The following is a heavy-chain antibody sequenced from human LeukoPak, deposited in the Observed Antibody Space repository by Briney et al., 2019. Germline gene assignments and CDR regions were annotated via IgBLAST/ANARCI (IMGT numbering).Heavy chain of an antibody. CDR3: ARDRSSIAATGTLFDY. J-gene: IGHJ4*02. CDR2: IKKDGREK. D-gene: IGHD6-13*01. CDR1: GFTFSNYW. V-gene: IGHV3-7*01. Sequence: PGGSLRLSCAASGFTFSNYWMSWVRQAPGRGLEWVANIKKDGREKYYVDSVKGRFTISRDNAKNSLYLQMNSLRAEDTAVYYCARDRSSIAATGTLFDYRGQGTLVTVSS.